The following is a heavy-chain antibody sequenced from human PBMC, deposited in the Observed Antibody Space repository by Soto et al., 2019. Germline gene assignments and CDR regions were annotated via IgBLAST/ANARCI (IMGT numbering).Heavy chain of an antibody. D-gene: IGHD2-2*01. CDR3: AREVGYCSSTSCPTWFDP. Sequence: PSETLSLTCTVSGGSISSYYWSWIRQPPGKGLEWIGYIYYSGSTNYNPSLKSRVTISVDTSKNQFSLKLSSVTAADTAVYYCAREVGYCSSTSCPTWFDPWGQGTLVTVSS. CDR2: IYYSGST. CDR1: GGSISSYY. V-gene: IGHV4-59*01. J-gene: IGHJ5*02.